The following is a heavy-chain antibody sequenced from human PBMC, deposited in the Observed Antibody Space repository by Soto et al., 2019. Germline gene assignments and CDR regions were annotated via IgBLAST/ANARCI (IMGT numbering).Heavy chain of an antibody. J-gene: IGHJ5*02. CDR1: GGSISSGGYY. CDR2: IYYIGST. Sequence: QVQLQESGPGLVKPSQTLSLTCTVSGGSISSGGYYWNWIRQHPGKGLEWIGYIYYIGSTYYNPSLKPRATISLHTSKTQFPLKLSSVTAADTAVYYCATSVFPWGQGTLVTVSS. V-gene: IGHV4-31*03. CDR3: ATSVFP.